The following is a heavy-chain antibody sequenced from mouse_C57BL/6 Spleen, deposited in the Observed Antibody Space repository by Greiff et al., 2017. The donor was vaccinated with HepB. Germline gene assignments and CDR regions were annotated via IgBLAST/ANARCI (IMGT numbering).Heavy chain of an antibody. CDR3: AIEGDPIYYDYDWFAY. Sequence: QVQLQQPGAELVKPGASVKVSCKASGYTFTSYWMHWVKQRPGQGLEWIGRIHPSDSDTNYNQKFKGKATLTVDKSSSTAYMQLSSLTSEDSAVYYCAIEGDPIYYDYDWFAYRGQGTLVTVSA. D-gene: IGHD2-4*01. V-gene: IGHV1-74*01. J-gene: IGHJ3*01. CDR2: IHPSDSDT. CDR1: GYTFTSYW.